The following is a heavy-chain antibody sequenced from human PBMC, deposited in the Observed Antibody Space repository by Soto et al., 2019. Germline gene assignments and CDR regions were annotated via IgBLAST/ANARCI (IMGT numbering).Heavy chain of an antibody. CDR1: GGTFSSYA. J-gene: IGHJ4*02. V-gene: IGHV1-69*12. CDR2: IIPIFGTP. Sequence: QVQLVQSGAEVKKPGSSVKVSCNASGGTFSSYAITWVRQAPGPGLEWMGVIIPIFGTPVDAQKSQGIVTIAADEYTCPVSMELTSLGTEDTAVYYCSSTHSSTWYCGFDYWGTGTLVTVYS. CDR3: SSTHSSTWYCGFDY. D-gene: IGHD6-13*01.